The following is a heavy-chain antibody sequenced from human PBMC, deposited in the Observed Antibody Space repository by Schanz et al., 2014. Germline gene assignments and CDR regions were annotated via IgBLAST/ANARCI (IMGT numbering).Heavy chain of an antibody. J-gene: IGHJ3*02. CDR1: GYSINTSDW. CDR3: ASKGLTTDAFDI. CDR2: IYYSGST. D-gene: IGHD2-8*01. V-gene: IGHV4-28*07. Sequence: QVQLQESGPGLVKPSDTLSLTCAVSGYSINTSDWWGWIRQPPGKGLEWIGYIYYSGSTYYNPSLKGRATMSGETSKTQFSLKRRSVTAVDTAVYYCASKGLTTDAFDIWGQGTMVTVSS.